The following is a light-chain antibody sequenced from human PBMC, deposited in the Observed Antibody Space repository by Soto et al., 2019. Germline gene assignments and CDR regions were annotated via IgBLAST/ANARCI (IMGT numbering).Light chain of an antibody. CDR1: QSIRSY. Sequence: DIQMTQSPSSLSASVGDRVTITCRASQSIRSYLNWFQQKPGKAPKLLIYAASSLQSGVPSRFSGSGSRTDFTLTITSLRPEDFATYYCQQSYTTPRTFGQGTKVEIK. V-gene: IGKV1-39*01. J-gene: IGKJ1*01. CDR2: AAS. CDR3: QQSYTTPRT.